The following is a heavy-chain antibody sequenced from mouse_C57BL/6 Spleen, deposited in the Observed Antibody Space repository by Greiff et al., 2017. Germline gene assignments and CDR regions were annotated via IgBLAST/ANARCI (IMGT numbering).Heavy chain of an antibody. D-gene: IGHD4-1*01. CDR1: GFTFSDYY. CDR2: INYDGSST. J-gene: IGHJ2*01. CDR3: ARGPIVNWVYFDY. Sequence: EVKLMESEGGLVQPGSSMKLSCTASGFTFSDYYMAWVRQVPEKGLEWVANINYDGSSTYYLDSLKSRFIISRDNAKNILYLQMSSRKSEDTATYYCARGPIVNWVYFDYWGQGTTLTVSS. V-gene: IGHV5-16*01.